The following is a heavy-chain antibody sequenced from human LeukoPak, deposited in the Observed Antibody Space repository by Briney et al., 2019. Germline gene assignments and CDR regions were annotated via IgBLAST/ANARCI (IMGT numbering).Heavy chain of an antibody. J-gene: IGHJ6*03. D-gene: IGHD2-8*01. CDR3: ARSPPGLIYMDV. Sequence: SVKVSCKASGGTFNSYAISWVRQARGQGFEWMGGFIPIFGKAKYAQKLQGSVMITADESTSTAYMDLNSLRSEDTAVYYCARSPPGLIYMDVWGKGTTVSVSS. CDR1: GGTFNSYA. V-gene: IGHV1-69*13. CDR2: FIPIFGKA.